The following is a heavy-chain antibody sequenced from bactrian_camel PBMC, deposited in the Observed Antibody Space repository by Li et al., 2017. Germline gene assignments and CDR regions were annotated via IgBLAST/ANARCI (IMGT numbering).Heavy chain of an antibody. CDR3: AAGRRMLTCVWNY. Sequence: HVQLVESGGGSVQVGGSLRLSCKHAEYIFKRCAMGWYRQAPGKERELVSTIKPDGTTTYTDSVKDRFIISHDNGENTPFLQMNNLKTEDTAVYTCAAGRRMLTCVWNYWGQGTQVTVS. J-gene: IGHJ4*01. V-gene: IGHV3S53*01. D-gene: IGHD1*01. CDR2: IKPDGTT. CDR1: EYIFKRCA.